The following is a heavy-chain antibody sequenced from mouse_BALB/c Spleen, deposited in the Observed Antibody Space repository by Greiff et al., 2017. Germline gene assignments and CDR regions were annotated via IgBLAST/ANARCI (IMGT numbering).Heavy chain of an antibody. CDR3: ARSGGNYVGYYFDY. CDR1: GYTFTDYN. D-gene: IGHD2-1*01. V-gene: IGHV1-18*01. CDR2: INPNNGGT. J-gene: IGHJ2*01. Sequence: EVQLQQSGPELVKPGASVKIPCKASGYTFTDYNMDWVKQSHGKSLEWIGDINPNNGGTIYNQKFKGKATLTVDKSSSTAYMELRSLTSEDTAVYYCARSGGNYVGYYFDYWGQGTTLTVSS.